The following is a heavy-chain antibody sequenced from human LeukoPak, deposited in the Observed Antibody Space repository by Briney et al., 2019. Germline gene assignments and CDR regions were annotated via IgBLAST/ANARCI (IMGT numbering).Heavy chain of an antibody. V-gene: IGHV1-69*05. J-gene: IGHJ4*02. CDR3: ARVVKYSSSSGNYFDY. CDR2: IIPIFGTA. Sequence: SVKVSCKASGVTFSSYAICWVRQAPGQGLEWIGGIIPIFGTANYAQKFQGRVTITTDESTSTAYMELSSLRSEDTAVYYCARVVKYSSSSGNYFDYWGQGTLVTVSS. D-gene: IGHD6-6*01. CDR1: GVTFSSYA.